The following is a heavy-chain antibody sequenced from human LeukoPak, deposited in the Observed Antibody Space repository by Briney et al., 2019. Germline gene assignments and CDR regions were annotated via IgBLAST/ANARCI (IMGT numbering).Heavy chain of an antibody. J-gene: IGHJ5*02. CDR3: ARITIEHWFDP. CDR2: ISSSSSYM. CDR1: GFTFSSYS. V-gene: IGHV3-21*01. Sequence: PGGSLRLSCAASGFTFSSYSMNWVRQAPGKGLEWVSSISSSSSYMYYADSVKGRFTISRDNAKNSLYLQMNSLRAEDTAVYYCARITIEHWFDPWGQGTLVTVSS. D-gene: IGHD3-10*01.